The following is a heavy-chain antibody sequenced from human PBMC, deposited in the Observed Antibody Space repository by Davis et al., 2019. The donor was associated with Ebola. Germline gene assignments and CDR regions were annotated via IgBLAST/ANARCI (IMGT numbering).Heavy chain of an antibody. CDR1: GYTFTGYY. J-gene: IGHJ4*02. CDR2: INPNSGGT. Sequence: ASVKVSCKASGYTFTGYYMHWVRQAPGQGLEWMGWINPNSGGTNYAQKFQGWVTMTRDTSISTAYMELSRLRSDDTAVYYCARSVDTAMVGDGFDYWGQGTLVTVSS. V-gene: IGHV1-2*04. CDR3: ARSVDTAMVGDGFDY. D-gene: IGHD5-18*01.